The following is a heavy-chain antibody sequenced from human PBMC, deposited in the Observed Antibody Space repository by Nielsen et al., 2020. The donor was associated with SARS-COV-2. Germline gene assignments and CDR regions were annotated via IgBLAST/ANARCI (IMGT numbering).Heavy chain of an antibody. J-gene: IGHJ4*02. Sequence: ASVKVSCKASGYTFTGYYMHWVRQAPGQGLEWMGWMNPNSGNTGYAQKFQGRVTMTRNTSISTAYMELSSLRSEDTAVYYCAREEDSSGNSFDYWGQGTLVTVSS. CDR3: AREEDSSGNSFDY. CDR1: GYTFTGYY. CDR2: MNPNSGNT. D-gene: IGHD3-22*01. V-gene: IGHV1-8*02.